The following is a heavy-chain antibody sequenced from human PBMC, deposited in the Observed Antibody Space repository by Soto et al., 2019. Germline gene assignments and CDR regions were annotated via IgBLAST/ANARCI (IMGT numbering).Heavy chain of an antibody. J-gene: IGHJ5*02. Sequence: GGSLRLSCAASGFTFSSYSMNWVRQAPGKGLEWVSSISSSSSYIYYADSVKGRFTISRDNAKNSLYLQMNSLRAEDTAVYYCARGGTEVTIFGVVMNDGWFDPWGQGTLVTVSS. CDR1: GFTFSSYS. D-gene: IGHD3-3*01. CDR2: ISSSSSYI. V-gene: IGHV3-21*01. CDR3: ARGGTEVTIFGVVMNDGWFDP.